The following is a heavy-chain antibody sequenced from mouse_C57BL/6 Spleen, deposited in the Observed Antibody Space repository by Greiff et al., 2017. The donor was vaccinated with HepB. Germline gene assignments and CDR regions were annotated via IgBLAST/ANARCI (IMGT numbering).Heavy chain of an antibody. CDR2: IDPENGDT. CDR1: GFNIKDDY. V-gene: IGHV14-4*01. J-gene: IGHJ3*01. CDR3: TTGDGYYLAWFAY. Sequence: EVQLQQSGAELVRPGASVKLSCTASGFNIKDDYMHWVKQRPEQGLEWIGWIDPENGDTEYASKFQGKATITADTSSNTAYLQLSSLTSEDTAVYYCTTGDGYYLAWFAYWGQGTLVTVSA. D-gene: IGHD2-3*01.